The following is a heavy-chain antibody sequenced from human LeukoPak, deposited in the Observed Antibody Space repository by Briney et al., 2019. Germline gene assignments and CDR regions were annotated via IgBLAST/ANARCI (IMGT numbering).Heavy chain of an antibody. V-gene: IGHV1-18*01. CDR2: ISAYNGNT. J-gene: IGHJ4*02. Sequence: ASVKVSCKASGYTFTSYGISWVRQAPGQGLEWMGWISAYNGNTYYAQTLQGRVTITTDTSTSTAYMELRSLRSDDTAVYYCARDEEEQQRVLESYWVQGTLVAVSS. D-gene: IGHD6-13*01. CDR3: ARDEEEQQRVLESY. CDR1: GYTFTSYG.